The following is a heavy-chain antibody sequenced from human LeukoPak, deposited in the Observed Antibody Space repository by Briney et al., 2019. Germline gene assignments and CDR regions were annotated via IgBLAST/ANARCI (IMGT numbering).Heavy chain of an antibody. D-gene: IGHD4-23*01. CDR2: ISWNSGSI. CDR1: GFTFDDYA. V-gene: IGHV3-9*01. CDR3: AAYGGNSAGYFDY. J-gene: IGHJ4*02. Sequence: GGSLRLSCAASGFTFDDYAMHWVRQAPGKGLEWVSGISWNSGSIGYADSVKGRFTISRDNAKNSLYLQMNSLRAEDTAVYYCAAYGGNSAGYFDYWGQGTLVTVSS.